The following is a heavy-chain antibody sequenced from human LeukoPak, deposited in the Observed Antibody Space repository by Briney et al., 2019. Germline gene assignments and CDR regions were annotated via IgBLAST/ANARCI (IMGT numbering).Heavy chain of an antibody. V-gene: IGHV1-8*01. D-gene: IGHD3-10*01. Sequence: ASVKVSCKASGYSFTSYDINWVRQAPGQGLEWMGWMNPDSANTGYAQKFQGRVTMTRDTSISTAYMELSSVRSDDTAVYYCVRSTMGVRRTNDYWGQGTLVTVSS. CDR2: MNPDSANT. J-gene: IGHJ4*02. CDR3: VRSTMGVRRTNDY. CDR1: GYSFTSYD.